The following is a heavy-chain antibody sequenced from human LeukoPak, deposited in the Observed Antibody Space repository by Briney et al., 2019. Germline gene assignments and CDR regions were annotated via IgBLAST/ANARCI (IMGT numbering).Heavy chain of an antibody. CDR1: GFTFSSYS. CDR2: ISSSSSTI. Sequence: PGGSLRLSCAASGFTFSSYSMNWVRQAPGKGLEWVSYISSSSSTIYYADSVKGRFTISRDNAKNSLYLQMNSLRDEDTAVYYCARDKELDCSSTSCYGRSWIYYYYYGMDVWGQGTTVTVSS. D-gene: IGHD2-2*01. V-gene: IGHV3-48*02. CDR3: ARDKELDCSSTSCYGRSWIYYYYYGMDV. J-gene: IGHJ6*02.